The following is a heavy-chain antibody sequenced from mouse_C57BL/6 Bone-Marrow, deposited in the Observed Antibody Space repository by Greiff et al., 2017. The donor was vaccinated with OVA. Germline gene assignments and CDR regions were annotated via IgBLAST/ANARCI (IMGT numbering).Heavy chain of an antibody. V-gene: IGHV1-76*01. D-gene: IGHD2-2*01. Sequence: QVQLKESGAELVRPGASVKLSCKASGYTFTDYYISWVKQRPGQGLEWIARIYPGSGTIYYNEKFKGKATLTAEKSSSTAYMQLSSLTSDDSAVYFCARSERLRDYFDYWGQGTTLTVTS. CDR1: GYTFTDYY. CDR2: IYPGSGTI. J-gene: IGHJ2*01. CDR3: ARSERLRDYFDY.